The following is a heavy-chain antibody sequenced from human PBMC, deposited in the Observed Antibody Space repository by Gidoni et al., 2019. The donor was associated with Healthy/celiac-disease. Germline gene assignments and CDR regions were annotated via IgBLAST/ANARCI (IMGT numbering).Heavy chain of an antibody. Sequence: QVRLEQSGAEVKKPGASVKVSCQASGYTFTGYYMHWVRQAPGPGLAWMGWINPNSGGTNYAQNFQCRVTMTRDTSLSTAYMALSRLRSDDTAVYYCARAGGIVVVPVGLDYWGQGTLVTVSS. J-gene: IGHJ4*02. CDR3: ARAGGIVVVPVGLDY. D-gene: IGHD2-2*01. V-gene: IGHV1-2*02. CDR2: INPNSGGT. CDR1: GYTFTGYY.